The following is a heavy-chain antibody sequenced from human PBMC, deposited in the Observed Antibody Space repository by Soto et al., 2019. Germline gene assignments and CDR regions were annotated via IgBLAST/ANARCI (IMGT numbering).Heavy chain of an antibody. CDR2: IYYSGST. Sequence: PSETLSLTCTVSGDSMTSYYWSWIRQPPGKGLEWIGYIYYSGSTNYNPSLKSRVTISVDTSKNQFSLNLASVTAADTAVYFCARDRNRGYSYLRDYYYYGMDVWGQGTTVTVSS. CDR3: ARDRNRGYSYLRDYYYYGMDV. CDR1: GDSMTSYY. J-gene: IGHJ6*02. V-gene: IGHV4-59*01. D-gene: IGHD5-18*01.